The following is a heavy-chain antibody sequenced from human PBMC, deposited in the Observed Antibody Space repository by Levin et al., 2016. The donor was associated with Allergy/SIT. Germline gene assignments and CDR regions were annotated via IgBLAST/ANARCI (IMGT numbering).Heavy chain of an antibody. CDR2: ISYDGSNK. J-gene: IGHJ4*02. CDR1: GFTFSNSG. Sequence: GGSLRLSCAASGFTFSNSGMHWVRQAPGKGLEWVAVISYDGSNKYYADSVKGRFTISRDNSKNTLYLQMNSLRPEDTAVYYCARSPIAARQGGYFDYWGQGTLVTVSS. CDR3: ARSPIAARQGGYFDY. V-gene: IGHV3-30*03. D-gene: IGHD6-6*01.